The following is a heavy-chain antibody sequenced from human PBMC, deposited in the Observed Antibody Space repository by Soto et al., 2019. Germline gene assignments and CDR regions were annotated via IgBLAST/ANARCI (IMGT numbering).Heavy chain of an antibody. CDR1: GGTFSSYT. J-gene: IGHJ3*02. Sequence: SAKVSCKASGGTFSSYTISWVRQAPGQGLEWMGRIIPILGIANYAQKFQGRVTITADKSTSTAYMELSSLRSEDTAVYYCARSASGSSWYFGAFDIWGQGTVVTVSS. D-gene: IGHD6-13*01. CDR2: IIPILGIA. CDR3: ARSASGSSWYFGAFDI. V-gene: IGHV1-69*02.